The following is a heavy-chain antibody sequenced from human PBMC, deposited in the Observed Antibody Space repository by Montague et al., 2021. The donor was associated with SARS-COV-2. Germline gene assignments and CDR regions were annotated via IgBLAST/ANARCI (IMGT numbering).Heavy chain of an antibody. J-gene: IGHJ6*02. CDR1: GGSFSGYY. CDR3: TREGYQVLWLDYYYYGMDV. V-gene: IGHV4-34*01. D-gene: IGHD2-2*01. CDR2: INHSGST. Sequence: SETLSLTCAVYGGSFSGYYWSWIRQPPGKGLEWNGEINHSGSTNXNPSLKSRVTISVDTSKNQYSLKLSSVTAADTAVYYCTREGYQVLWLDYYYYGMDVWGQGTTVTVSS.